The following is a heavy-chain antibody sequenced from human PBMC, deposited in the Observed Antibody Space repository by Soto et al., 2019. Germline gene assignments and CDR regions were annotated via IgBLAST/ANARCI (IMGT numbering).Heavy chain of an antibody. D-gene: IGHD2-2*01. CDR1: GGSISSGGFY. J-gene: IGHJ6*02. Sequence: QVQLQESGPGLVKPSQTLSLTCTVSGGSISSGGFYWSWIRQHPGKGLEWIGYIYYSGSTYYNPSLKSRVTISVDKSKNQVSLKLSSVTAADTAVYYCASASSTGYYGMDVWGQGTTVTVSS. CDR3: ASASSTGYYGMDV. CDR2: IYYSGST. V-gene: IGHV4-31*03.